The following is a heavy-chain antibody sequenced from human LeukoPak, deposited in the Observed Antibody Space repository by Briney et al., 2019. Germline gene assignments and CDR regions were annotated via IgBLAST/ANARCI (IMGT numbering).Heavy chain of an antibody. CDR3: ARLVSGQQQLVGWFDP. CDR2: IYYSGST. Sequence: PSETLSLTCTVSGGSISSYYWSWIRQPPGKGLEWIGYIYYSGSTNYNPSLKSRVTISVDTSKNQFSLKLSSVTAADTAVYYCARLVSGQQQLVGWFDPWGQGTLVTVSS. D-gene: IGHD6-13*01. V-gene: IGHV4-59*08. J-gene: IGHJ5*02. CDR1: GGSISSYY.